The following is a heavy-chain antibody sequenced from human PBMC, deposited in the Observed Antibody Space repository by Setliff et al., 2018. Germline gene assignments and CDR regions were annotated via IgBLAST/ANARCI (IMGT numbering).Heavy chain of an antibody. V-gene: IGHV4-39*07. J-gene: IGHJ6*02. CDR1: GGSISSSSYY. Sequence: SETLSLTCTVSGGSISSSSYYWGWIRQPPGKGLEWIGSIYYSGSTYYNPSLKSRVTISVDTSKDQFSLKLSSVTAADTAVYYCARVGGYYYYYYGMDVWGQGTTVTVSS. CDR2: IYYSGST. CDR3: ARVGGYYYYYYGMDV.